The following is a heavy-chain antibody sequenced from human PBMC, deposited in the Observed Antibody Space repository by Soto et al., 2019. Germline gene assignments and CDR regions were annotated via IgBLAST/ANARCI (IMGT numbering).Heavy chain of an antibody. V-gene: IGHV3-30*18. CDR1: GFTFSSYG. CDR2: ISYDGSNK. CDR3: AKGEWLIDY. Sequence: QVQLVESGGGVVQPGRSLRLSCAASGFTFSSYGMHWVRQAPGKGLEWVAVISYDGSNKYYADSVKGRFTISRDNSKNTLHLQMNSLRAEDTAVYYYAKGEWLIDYWGQGTLVTVSS. D-gene: IGHD3-3*01. J-gene: IGHJ4*02.